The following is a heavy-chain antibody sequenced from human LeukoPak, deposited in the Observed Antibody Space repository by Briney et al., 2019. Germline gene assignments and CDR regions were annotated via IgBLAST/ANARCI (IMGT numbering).Heavy chain of an antibody. CDR3: ARDPSPSITMVRGTWFDS. J-gene: IGHJ5*01. Sequence: PGGSLRLSCAASGFTFSSYSMNWVRQAPGKGLEWVSSISSSSSYIYYADSVKGRFTISRDNAKNSLYLQMNSLRAEDTAVYYCARDPSPSITMVRGTWFDSWGQGTLVTVSS. V-gene: IGHV3-21*01. CDR1: GFTFSSYS. D-gene: IGHD3-10*01. CDR2: ISSSSSYI.